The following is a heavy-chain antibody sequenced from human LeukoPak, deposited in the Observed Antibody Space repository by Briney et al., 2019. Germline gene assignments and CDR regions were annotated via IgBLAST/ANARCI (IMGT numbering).Heavy chain of an antibody. V-gene: IGHV3-66*02. Sequence: GSLRLSCAASGFTVSSNYMSWVRQAPGKGLEWVSVIYSGGSTYYADSVKGRFTISRDNSKNTLYLQMNSLRAEDTAVYYCARDLWGAGDFDYWGQGTLVTVSS. J-gene: IGHJ4*02. D-gene: IGHD7-27*01. CDR3: ARDLWGAGDFDY. CDR2: IYSGGST. CDR1: GFTVSSNY.